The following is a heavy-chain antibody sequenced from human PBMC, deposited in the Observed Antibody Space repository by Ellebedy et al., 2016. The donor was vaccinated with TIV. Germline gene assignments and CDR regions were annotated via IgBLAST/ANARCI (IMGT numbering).Heavy chain of an antibody. CDR3: ARDGGVTGTDY. V-gene: IGHV4-39*02. CDR1: GGSISSSGYY. D-gene: IGHD6-19*01. Sequence: MPSETLSLTCTVSGGSISSSGYYWGWIRQPPGKGLEWIGSIYYTGSTYYNPSLKSRVTMSVDTSKNQFSLMLSSVTAADTAVYYCARDGGVTGTDYWGQGTLVTVSS. J-gene: IGHJ4*02. CDR2: IYYTGST.